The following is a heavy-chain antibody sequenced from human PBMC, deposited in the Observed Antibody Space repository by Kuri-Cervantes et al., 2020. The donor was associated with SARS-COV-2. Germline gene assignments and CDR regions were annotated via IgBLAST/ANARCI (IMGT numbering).Heavy chain of an antibody. Sequence: ASVKVSCKASGYTFTGYYIHWVRQAPGQGLEWMGRINPNSGGTNYAQKLQGRVTMTRDTSISTAYMELSRLRSDDTAVYYCAQLQFGDYYDSSGYPDAFDIWGQGTMVTVSS. D-gene: IGHD3-22*01. CDR2: INPNSGGT. J-gene: IGHJ3*02. CDR3: AQLQFGDYYDSSGYPDAFDI. CDR1: GYTFTGYY. V-gene: IGHV1-2*06.